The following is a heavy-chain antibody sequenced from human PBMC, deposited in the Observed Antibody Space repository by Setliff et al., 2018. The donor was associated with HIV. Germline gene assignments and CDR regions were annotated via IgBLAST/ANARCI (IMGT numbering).Heavy chain of an antibody. J-gene: IGHJ5*02. CDR1: GYSFTSHF. D-gene: IGHD6-13*01. CDR2: INPSDET. Sequence: ASVKVSCKTSGYSFTSHFMHWVRQAPGQGLEWMGIINPSDETSYSQNLQGRLTMTTDTSTSTAYMELRSLRSDDTAVYYCARDQQQLVLHPWGQGTLVTVSS. V-gene: IGHV1-46*01. CDR3: ARDQQQLVLHP.